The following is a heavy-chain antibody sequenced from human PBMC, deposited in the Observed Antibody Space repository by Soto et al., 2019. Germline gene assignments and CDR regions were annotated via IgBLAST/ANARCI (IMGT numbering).Heavy chain of an antibody. D-gene: IGHD3-10*01. V-gene: IGHV1-18*01. CDR1: GYTFTSYG. Sequence: GASVKVSCKASGYTFTSYGISWVRQAPGQGLEWMGWISAYNGNTNYAQKLQGRVTMTTDTSTSTAYKELRSLRSDDTAVYYCARGPGSRSTVYFDYWGQGTLVTVSS. J-gene: IGHJ4*02. CDR3: ARGPGSRSTVYFDY. CDR2: ISAYNGNT.